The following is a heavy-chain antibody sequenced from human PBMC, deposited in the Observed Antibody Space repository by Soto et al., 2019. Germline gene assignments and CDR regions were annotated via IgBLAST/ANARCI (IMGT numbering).Heavy chain of an antibody. Sequence: EVQLVESGGGLVQPGGSLRLSCAASGFTFSSYWMSWVRQAPGQGLEWVANIKQDGSEKYYVDSVKGRFTISRDNAKNSLYLQRNSLRAEDTDVYYCARVSGYDWDDAFDIWGQGTMVTVSS. CDR3: ARVSGYDWDDAFDI. D-gene: IGHD5-12*01. J-gene: IGHJ3*02. CDR1: GFTFSSYW. V-gene: IGHV3-7*05. CDR2: IKQDGSEK.